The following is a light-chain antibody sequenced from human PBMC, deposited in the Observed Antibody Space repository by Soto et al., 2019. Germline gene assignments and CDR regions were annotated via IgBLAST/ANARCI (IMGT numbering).Light chain of an antibody. CDR3: MQGIHWPPLT. V-gene: IGKV2-30*01. J-gene: IGKJ5*01. Sequence: DVVLTQSPLSLPVTLGQPASISCRSSQSLLYSDGNTYLNWFQQRPGQSPRRLIFDVSNRDSGVPDRFSGTGSGTDFTLKISRVEAEDVGVYYCMQGIHWPPLTFGQGTRLEIK. CDR2: DVS. CDR1: QSLLYSDGNTY.